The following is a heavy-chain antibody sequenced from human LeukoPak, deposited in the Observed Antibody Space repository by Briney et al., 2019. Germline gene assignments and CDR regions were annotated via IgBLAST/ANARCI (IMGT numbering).Heavy chain of an antibody. CDR3: AELGITMIGGV. D-gene: IGHD3-10*02. CDR2: ISSSGSTI. V-gene: IGHV3-48*04. CDR1: GFTLSNYS. Sequence: GGSLRLSCAASGFTLSNYSMNWVRQAPGKGLEWVSYISSSGSTIYYADSVKGRFTISRDNAKNSLYLQMNSLRAEDTAVYYCAELGITMIGGVWGKGTTVTISS. J-gene: IGHJ6*04.